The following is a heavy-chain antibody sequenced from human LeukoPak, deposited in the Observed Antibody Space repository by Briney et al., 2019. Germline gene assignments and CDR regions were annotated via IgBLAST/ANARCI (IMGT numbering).Heavy chain of an antibody. CDR2: IYYSGST. J-gene: IGHJ4*02. CDR3: ARDAYGSGSYSD. V-gene: IGHV4-59*01. CDR1: GGSISSYY. Sequence: SETLSLTCTVSGGSISSYYWSWIRQPPGKGLEWIGYIYYSGSTNYNPSLKSRVTISVGTSKNQFSLKLSSVTAADTAVYYCARDAYGSGSYSDWGQGTLVTVSS. D-gene: IGHD3-10*01.